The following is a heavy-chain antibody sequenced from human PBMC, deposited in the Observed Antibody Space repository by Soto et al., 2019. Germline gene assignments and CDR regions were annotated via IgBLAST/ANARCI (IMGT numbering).Heavy chain of an antibody. Sequence: GGSLRLSCAASGFTFSSYSMNWVRQAPGKGLEWVSSISSSSSYIYYADSVKGRFTISRDNAQNSLYLQMNSLRAEDTAVYYCASRYYDFWSGPLYWGQGTLVTVSS. V-gene: IGHV3-21*01. CDR2: ISSSSSYI. J-gene: IGHJ4*02. CDR1: GFTFSSYS. D-gene: IGHD3-3*01. CDR3: ASRYYDFWSGPLY.